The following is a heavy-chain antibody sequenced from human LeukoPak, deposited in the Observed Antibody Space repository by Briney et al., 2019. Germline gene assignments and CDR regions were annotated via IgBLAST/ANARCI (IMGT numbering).Heavy chain of an antibody. Sequence: PSETLSLTCAVSGGSISSGGYSWSWIRQPPGKGLEWIGYIYHSGSTYYNPSLKSRVTISVDTSKNQFSLKLSSVTAADTAVYYCAILSHYYDSSGYQYYFDYWGQGTLVTVSS. J-gene: IGHJ4*02. CDR3: AILSHYYDSSGYQYYFDY. D-gene: IGHD3-22*01. V-gene: IGHV4-30-2*01. CDR2: IYHSGST. CDR1: GGSISSGGYS.